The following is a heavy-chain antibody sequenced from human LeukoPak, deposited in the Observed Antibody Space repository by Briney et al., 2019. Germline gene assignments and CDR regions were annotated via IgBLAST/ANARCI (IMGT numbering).Heavy chain of an antibody. CDR2: IYGAGST. J-gene: IGHJ4*02. V-gene: IGHV3-66*01. CDR1: GFTVSSNY. Sequence: GGSLRVSCAASGFTVSSNYMSWVRQAPGKGLEWVSVIYGAGSTYYADSVKGRFTISRDNSKNTLYLQMNSLRAEDTAVYYCATPRSGYYYYFDYWGQGTLVAVSS. CDR3: ATPRSGYYYYFDY. D-gene: IGHD3-22*01.